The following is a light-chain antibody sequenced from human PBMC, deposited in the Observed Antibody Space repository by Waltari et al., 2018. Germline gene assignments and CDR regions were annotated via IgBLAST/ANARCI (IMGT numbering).Light chain of an antibody. CDR1: QTIDNY. CDR3: QQYNIYSPQA. CDR2: DAS. J-gene: IGKJ1*01. V-gene: IGKV1-5*01. Sequence: DIQMTQSPSTLSASVGDRVTITCRASQTIDNYLAWYQQKPGEAPKVMIYDASNLENGVPSRFSGSGFGTDFSLTISSLQPDDFATYWCQQYNIYSPQAFGQGTKVEVK.